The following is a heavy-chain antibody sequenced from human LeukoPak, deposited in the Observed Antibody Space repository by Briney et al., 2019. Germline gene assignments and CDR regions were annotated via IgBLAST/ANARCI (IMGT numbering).Heavy chain of an antibody. CDR3: VRGDYYDSRGYRDY. CDR2: INPSGGST. V-gene: IGHV1-46*01. D-gene: IGHD3-22*01. J-gene: IGHJ4*02. CDR1: GYTFTSYY. Sequence: ASVKVSCKASGYTFTSYYMHWVRQAPGQGLEWMGIINPSGGSTTYAQNFQGRVTLTRNTSISTAYMELSSLRSEDTAVYYWVRGDYYDSRGYRDYWGQGSLVTVSS.